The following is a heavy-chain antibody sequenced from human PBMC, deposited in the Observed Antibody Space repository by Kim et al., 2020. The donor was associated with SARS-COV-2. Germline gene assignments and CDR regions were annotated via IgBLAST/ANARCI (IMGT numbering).Heavy chain of an antibody. CDR2: IYYSGTT. CDR3: ARDVELVTAFDI. V-gene: IGHV4-61*01. Sequence: SETLSLTCTVSGGSVSSGSYYWSWIRQPPGKGLEWIGYIYYSGTTNYNPSLKSRVTISVDTSKNQFSLKLSSVTAADTAVYYCARDVELVTAFDIWGQGTMVTVSS. J-gene: IGHJ3*02. D-gene: IGHD1-26*01. CDR1: GGSVSSGSYY.